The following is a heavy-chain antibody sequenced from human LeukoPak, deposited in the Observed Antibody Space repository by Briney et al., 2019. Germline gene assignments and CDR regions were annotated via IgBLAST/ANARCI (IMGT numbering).Heavy chain of an antibody. CDR2: ISSSSSYI. CDR3: ARAQITVTNNWFDP. V-gene: IGHV3-21*01. J-gene: IGHJ5*02. D-gene: IGHD4-17*01. Sequence: GGSLRLSCAASGFTFSSYSMNWVRQAPGKGLEWVSSISSSSSYIYCADSVKGRFTISRDNAKNSLYLQMNSLRAEDTAVYYCARAQITVTNNWFDPWGQGTLVTVSS. CDR1: GFTFSSYS.